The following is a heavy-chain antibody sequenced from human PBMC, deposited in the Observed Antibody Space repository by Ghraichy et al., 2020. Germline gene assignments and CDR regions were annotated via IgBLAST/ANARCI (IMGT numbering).Heavy chain of an antibody. J-gene: IGHJ4*02. Sequence: GESLNISCAASGFIVSKNYMSWVRQAPGRGLEWVSVMYSTGSTHYADSVKGRFTISRDSSENTLYLQMNNLRAEDTAVYHCAIRQGGNAIDSWGPGTLVTVSS. CDR2: MYSTGST. CDR3: AIRQGGNAIDS. V-gene: IGHV3-66*01. D-gene: IGHD4-23*01. CDR1: GFIVSKNY.